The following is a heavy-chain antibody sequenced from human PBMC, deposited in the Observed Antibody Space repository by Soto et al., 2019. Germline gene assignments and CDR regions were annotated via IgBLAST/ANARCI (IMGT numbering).Heavy chain of an antibody. J-gene: IGHJ6*03. V-gene: IGHV4-34*01. CDR1: GGSFSGYY. Sequence: PSETLSLPCAVYGGSFSGYYWSWIRQPPGKGLEWIGEINHSGSTNYNPSLKSRVTISVDTSKNQFSLKLSSVTAADTAVYYCARGGFGELLTYYYYYYYMDVWGKGTTVTVSS. D-gene: IGHD3-10*01. CDR2: INHSGST. CDR3: ARGGFGELLTYYYYYYYMDV.